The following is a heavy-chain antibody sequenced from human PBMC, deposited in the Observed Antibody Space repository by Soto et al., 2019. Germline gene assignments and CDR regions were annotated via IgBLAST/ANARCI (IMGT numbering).Heavy chain of an antibody. CDR2: ISGSGGST. D-gene: IGHD6-19*01. J-gene: IGHJ4*02. CDR3: ARRSSGWYFDY. Sequence: EVQLLESGGGLVQPGGSLRLSCAASGFTFSSYAMSWVRQAPGKGLEWVSAISGSGGSTYYADSVKGRFTISRDNSKNPLYMQMNSLRAEDTAVYYCARRSSGWYFDYWGQGTLVTVSS. V-gene: IGHV3-23*01. CDR1: GFTFSSYA.